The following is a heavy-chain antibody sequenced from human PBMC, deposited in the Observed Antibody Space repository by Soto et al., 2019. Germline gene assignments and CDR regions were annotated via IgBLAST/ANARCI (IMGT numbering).Heavy chain of an antibody. Sequence: PGGSLRLSCVASGFAFSDHAVNWVRQAPGKGLEWVSGISLSGDRTYSTDSVKGRFTISRDNSKNTLYLQMNSLRAEDTALYYCARAAYNWNYALFDYWGQGTLVTVS. D-gene: IGHD1-7*01. J-gene: IGHJ4*02. CDR2: ISLSGDRT. V-gene: IGHV3-23*01. CDR3: ARAAYNWNYALFDY. CDR1: GFAFSDHA.